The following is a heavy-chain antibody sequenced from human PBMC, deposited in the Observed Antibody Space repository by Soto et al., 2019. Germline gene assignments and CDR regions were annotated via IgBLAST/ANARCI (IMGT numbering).Heavy chain of an antibody. CDR1: GGSISSYY. V-gene: IGHV4-59*01. D-gene: IGHD6-19*01. CDR2: IYYSGST. Sequence: SETLSLTCTVSGGSISSYYWSWIRQPPGKGLEWIGYIYYSGSTNYNPSLKSRVTISVDTSKNQFSLKLSSVTAADTAVYYCARDRIAVAGTGREYYYYYGMDVCGQGTTVTVSS. J-gene: IGHJ6*02. CDR3: ARDRIAVAGTGREYYYYYGMDV.